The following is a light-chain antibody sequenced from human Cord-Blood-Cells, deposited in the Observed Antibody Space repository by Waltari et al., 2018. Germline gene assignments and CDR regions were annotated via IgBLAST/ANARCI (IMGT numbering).Light chain of an antibody. V-gene: IGLV2-23*03. Sequence: QSALTQPASVSGSPGQSITISCTGTSSDVGSYNLVSWYQQHPGNAPKLMIYEGSKRRSGVSNRFSGAKSGNTAALTISGLQAEDEADYYCCSYAGSSTFNVVFGGATKLTVL. CDR1: SSDVGSYNL. CDR2: EGS. CDR3: CSYAGSSTFNVV. J-gene: IGLJ2*01.